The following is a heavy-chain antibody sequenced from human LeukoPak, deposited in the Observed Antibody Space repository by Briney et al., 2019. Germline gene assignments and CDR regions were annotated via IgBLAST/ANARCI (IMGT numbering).Heavy chain of an antibody. CDR1: GYTFTSYD. Sequence: ASVKVSCKASGYTFTSYDINWVRQATGQGLEWMGWMNPNSGNTGYAQKFQGRVTMTRNTSISTAYMELSSLRSEDTAVYYCAREVVNYYDSSAHHRGYFDYWGQGTLVTVSS. J-gene: IGHJ4*02. CDR3: AREVVNYYDSSAHHRGYFDY. V-gene: IGHV1-8*01. D-gene: IGHD3-22*01. CDR2: MNPNSGNT.